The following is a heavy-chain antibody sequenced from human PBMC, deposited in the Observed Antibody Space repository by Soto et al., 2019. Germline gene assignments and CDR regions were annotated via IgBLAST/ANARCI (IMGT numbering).Heavy chain of an antibody. J-gene: IGHJ4*02. Sequence: LRLSCVVAGFTITRYSMDRFRKAPGKGLEWVSYITSGSSTIHYADSMKGRFTISRDNAKNSVFLQWSSLKASDTAMYYCARHEGYSSSWYFYWGQGTLVTVSS. D-gene: IGHD6-13*01. CDR2: ITSGSSTI. V-gene: IGHV3-48*01. CDR3: ARHEGYSSSWYFY. CDR1: GFTITRYS.